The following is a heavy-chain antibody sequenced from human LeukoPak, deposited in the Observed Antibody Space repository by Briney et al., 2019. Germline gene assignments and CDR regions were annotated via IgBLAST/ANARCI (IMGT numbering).Heavy chain of an antibody. CDR2: ISHSGST. Sequence: PSETLSLTCAVYGESFSGNYWSWIRQPPGKGLEWIGEISHSGSTNYNPSLKSRVTVSADTSKNQFSLKLSSVTAADTAVYYCARHPRNGENYAGPSGLDYWGQGTLDTVSS. V-gene: IGHV4-34*01. J-gene: IGHJ4*02. CDR3: ARHPRNGENYAGPSGLDY. CDR1: GESFSGNY. D-gene: IGHD4/OR15-4a*01.